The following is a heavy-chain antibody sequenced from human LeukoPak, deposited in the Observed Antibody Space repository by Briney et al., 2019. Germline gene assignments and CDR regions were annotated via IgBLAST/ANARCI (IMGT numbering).Heavy chain of an antibody. CDR2: LNPSGGST. Sequence: ASVKVSCKASGYTFTSYYMHWVRQAPGQGLEWMGILNPSGGSTSYAQKFQGRVTMTRDMSTSTVYMELSSLRSEDTAVYYCARDKFGYSGSSVLNYYYYMDVWGKGTTVTVSS. V-gene: IGHV1-46*01. CDR1: GYTFTSYY. CDR3: ARDKFGYSGSSVLNYYYYMDV. J-gene: IGHJ6*03. D-gene: IGHD1-26*01.